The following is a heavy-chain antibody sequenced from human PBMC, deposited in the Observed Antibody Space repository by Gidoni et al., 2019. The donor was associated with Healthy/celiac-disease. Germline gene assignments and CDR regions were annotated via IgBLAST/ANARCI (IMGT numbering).Heavy chain of an antibody. D-gene: IGHD2-2*01. CDR3: ARQSIVVVPAAIHYYYYYMDV. V-gene: IGHV4-34*01. Sequence: QVQLQQWGAGLLKPSATLSLTCAVYGGSFSGYYWRWIRQPPGKGLEWIGEINHSGSTNYNPSLKSRVTISVDTSKNQFSLKLSSVTAADTAVYYCARQSIVVVPAAIHYYYYYMDVWGKGTTVTVSS. CDR1: GGSFSGYY. CDR2: INHSGST. J-gene: IGHJ6*03.